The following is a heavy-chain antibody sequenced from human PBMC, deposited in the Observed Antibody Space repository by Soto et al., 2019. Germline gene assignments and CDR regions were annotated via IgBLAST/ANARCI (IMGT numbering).Heavy chain of an antibody. CDR2: IVVGSGNT. CDR1: GFTFTSSS. Sequence: SVKVSCKASGFTFTSSSVQWVRQARGQCLEWIGWIVVGSGNTNYAQKFQERVTITRDMSTSTAYMELSSLRSEDTAVYYCAAVYCSGGSCPYGMDVWGQGTTVTVSS. CDR3: AAVYCSGGSCPYGMDV. V-gene: IGHV1-58*01. D-gene: IGHD2-15*01. J-gene: IGHJ6*02.